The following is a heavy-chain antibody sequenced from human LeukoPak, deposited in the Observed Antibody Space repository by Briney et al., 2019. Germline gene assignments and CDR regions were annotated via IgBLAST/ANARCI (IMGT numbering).Heavy chain of an antibody. V-gene: IGHV4-38-2*01. CDR1: RYSISSGYY. J-gene: IGHJ4*02. CDR2: IYHSGIT. CDR3: ARSIAAAGSGGFDN. D-gene: IGHD6-13*01. Sequence: PSETLSLTCAVSRYSISSGYYWGWIRQPPGKGLEWIGIIYHSGITYYNPSLKSRVTISGDTSKNQFSLKLSSVTAGDTAVYYCARSIAAAGSGGFDNWGQGTLVTVTS.